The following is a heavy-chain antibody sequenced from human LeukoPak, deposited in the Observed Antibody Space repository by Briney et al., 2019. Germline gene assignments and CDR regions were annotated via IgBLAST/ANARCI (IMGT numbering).Heavy chain of an antibody. D-gene: IGHD4/OR15-4a*01. J-gene: IGHJ4*02. CDR2: IKQDGSEE. Sequence: GGSLRLSCAGSGFIFSTYWMGWVRQAPGKGLEWVANIKQDGSEEYYVDSLRGRFTISRDNAKKSLYLQMNSLRAEDTAVYYCAKVTLTSATFDYWGQGALVTVSS. CDR1: GFIFSTYW. V-gene: IGHV3-7*01. CDR3: AKVTLTSATFDY.